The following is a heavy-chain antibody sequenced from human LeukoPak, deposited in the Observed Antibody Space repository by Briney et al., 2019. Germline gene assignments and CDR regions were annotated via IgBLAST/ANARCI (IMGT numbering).Heavy chain of an antibody. V-gene: IGHV4-31*03. Sequence: SETLSLTCTVSGGSISRGGYWWSWIRQHPGKGLEFIGYIYFSGITFYNPSLQGRVTISVDTSKNQFSLKLSSVTVADTAVYYCARVYGDYGAPADYWGQGTLVTVSS. CDR2: IYFSGIT. J-gene: IGHJ4*02. CDR1: GGSISRGGYW. CDR3: ARVYGDYGAPADY. D-gene: IGHD4-17*01.